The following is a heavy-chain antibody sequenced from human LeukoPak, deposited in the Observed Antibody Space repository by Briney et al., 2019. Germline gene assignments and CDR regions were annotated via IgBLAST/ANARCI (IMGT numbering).Heavy chain of an antibody. V-gene: IGHV4-34*01. CDR1: GGSFSGYY. J-gene: IGHJ4*02. CDR3: ARGDSSSWSAYYFDY. Sequence: SETLSLTCAVYGGSFSGYYWSRIRQPPGKGLEWIGEINHSGSTNYNPSLKSRVTISVDTSKNQFSLKLSSVTAADTAVYYCARGDSSSWSAYYFDYWGQGTLVTVSS. CDR2: INHSGST. D-gene: IGHD6-13*01.